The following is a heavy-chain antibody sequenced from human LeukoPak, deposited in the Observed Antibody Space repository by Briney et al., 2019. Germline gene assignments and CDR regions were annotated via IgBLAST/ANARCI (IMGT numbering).Heavy chain of an antibody. V-gene: IGHV3-23*01. D-gene: IGHD5-12*01. J-gene: IGHJ4*02. CDR3: AKDQHGYDKPIDY. CDR2: ISGSGIST. CDR1: GFTFNIYA. Sequence: AGGSLRLSCAASGFTFNIYAMNWVRQASGKGLEWVSTISGSGISTYYADSVKGRFTVSRDNPKNTLYLQMNSLRAEDTAVYFCAKDQHGYDKPIDYWGQGTLVTVSS.